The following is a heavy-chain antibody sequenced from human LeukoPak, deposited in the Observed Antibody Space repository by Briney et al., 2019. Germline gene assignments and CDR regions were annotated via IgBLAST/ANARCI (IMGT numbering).Heavy chain of an antibody. D-gene: IGHD3-10*01. CDR2: IGGSGGST. Sequence: PGGSLRLSCAASGFTFSSYAMYWVRQAPGKGLEWVSAIGGSGGSTYYADSVRGRFTISRDNSRNTLYLQMSSLRPEDTAVYYCVKEGSRTADYWGQGTLVTVSS. J-gene: IGHJ4*02. CDR3: VKEGSRTADY. V-gene: IGHV3-23*01. CDR1: GFTFSSYA.